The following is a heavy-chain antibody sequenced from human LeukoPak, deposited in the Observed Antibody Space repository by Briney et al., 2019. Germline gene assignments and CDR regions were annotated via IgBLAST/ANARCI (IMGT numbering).Heavy chain of an antibody. J-gene: IGHJ3*02. CDR3: ARRWEGDLDDAFDI. CDR2: IYYSGST. Sequence: SETLSLTCTVSGGSISSSSYYWGWIRQPPGKGLEWIGSIYYSGSTYYNPSLKSRVTISVDTSKNQFSLKLSSVTAADTAVYYCARRWEGDLDDAFDIWGQGTMVTVSS. V-gene: IGHV4-39*01. D-gene: IGHD1-26*01. CDR1: GGSISSSSYY.